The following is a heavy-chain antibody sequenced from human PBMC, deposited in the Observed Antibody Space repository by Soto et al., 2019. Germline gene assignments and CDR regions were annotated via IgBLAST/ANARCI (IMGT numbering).Heavy chain of an antibody. CDR3: ARQGPSFPEFHLYYYYYGMDV. Sequence: GESLKISCKGSGYSFTSYWNGWVRQMPGKGLEWMGSSDPGDSDSRDSPSFQGQLTISAATSIITASLQSSSLKASDTAMYYCARQGPSFPEFHLYYYYYGMDVWGQGTTVTVSS. CDR1: GYSFTSYW. CDR2: SDPGDSDS. J-gene: IGHJ6*02. V-gene: IGHV5-51*01. D-gene: IGHD3-10*01.